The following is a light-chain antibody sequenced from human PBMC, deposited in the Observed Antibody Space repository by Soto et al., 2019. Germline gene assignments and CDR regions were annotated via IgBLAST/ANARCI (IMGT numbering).Light chain of an antibody. CDR2: AAS. CDR3: QQRSRWPRGT. CDR1: QTVGNN. J-gene: IGKJ2*02. Sequence: VLTQSPATLALSPGESATLSCRASQTVGNNLAWYQQKSGQAPRLLIYAASDRATGVPARFSGRMSGTDFTLTISSLEPDDFATYFCQQRSRWPRGTFGRGTKLE. V-gene: IGKV3-11*01.